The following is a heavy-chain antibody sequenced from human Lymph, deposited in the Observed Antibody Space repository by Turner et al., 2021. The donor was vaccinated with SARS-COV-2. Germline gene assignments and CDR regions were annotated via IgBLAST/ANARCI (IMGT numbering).Heavy chain of an antibody. V-gene: IGHV3-23*01. CDR1: GFTFSSYA. J-gene: IGHJ4*02. Sequence: EVQLLESGGGLVQPGGSLRLCCAASGFTFSSYAMSWVRQAPGKGLEWVSTISGSGGRTYHADSVKGRFTISRDNSKNTLYLQMNSLRAEDTAVYYCAKDPNWYVLSAVDYWGQGTLVTVSS. CDR2: ISGSGGRT. CDR3: AKDPNWYVLSAVDY. D-gene: IGHD1-1*01.